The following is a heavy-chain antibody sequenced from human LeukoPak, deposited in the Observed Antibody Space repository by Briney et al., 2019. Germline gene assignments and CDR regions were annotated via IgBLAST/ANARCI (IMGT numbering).Heavy chain of an antibody. CDR2: ISAYNGNT. Sequence: SVKVSCKASGGTFSSYAISWVRQAPGQGLEWMGWISAYNGNTNYAQKFQGRVTITADESTSTAYMELSSLRSEDTAVYYCAREIRGSGSYVWGQGTLVTVSS. V-gene: IGHV1-69*13. D-gene: IGHD1-26*01. CDR3: AREIRGSGSYV. J-gene: IGHJ4*02. CDR1: GGTFSSYA.